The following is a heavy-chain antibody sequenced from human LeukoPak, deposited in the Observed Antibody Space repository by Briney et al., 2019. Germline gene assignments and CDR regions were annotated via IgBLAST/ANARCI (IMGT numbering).Heavy chain of an antibody. J-gene: IGHJ4*02. D-gene: IGHD6-13*01. Sequence: PGGSLRLSCAASGFTFSNYSMNWVRQAPGKGLEWIGEINHSGSTNYNPSLKSRVTISVDTSKNQFSLKLSSVTAADTAVYYCARGLIAAAGIIWGQGTLVTVSS. CDR3: ARGLIAAAGII. CDR1: GFTFSNYS. CDR2: INHSGST. V-gene: IGHV4-34*01.